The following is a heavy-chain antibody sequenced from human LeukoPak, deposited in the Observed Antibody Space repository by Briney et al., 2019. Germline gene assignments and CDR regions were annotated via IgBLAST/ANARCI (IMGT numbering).Heavy chain of an antibody. D-gene: IGHD3-10*01. V-gene: IGHV4-34*01. Sequence: PSETLSLTCAVYGGSFSGYYWSWIRQPPGKGLEWIGEINHSGSTNYNPSLTSRVTISVDTTKNQFSLKLSYVTAADTAVYYCARLVLRRSYYYGSGSSGDYWGQGTLVTVSS. J-gene: IGHJ4*02. CDR1: GGSFSGYY. CDR3: ARLVLRRSYYYGSGSSGDY. CDR2: INHSGST.